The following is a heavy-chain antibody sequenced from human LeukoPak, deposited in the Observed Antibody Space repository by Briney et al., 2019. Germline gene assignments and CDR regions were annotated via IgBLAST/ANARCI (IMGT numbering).Heavy chain of an antibody. V-gene: IGHV3-7*01. CDR3: ASHYDSSGYYSYYFDY. CDR2: INQDGSEK. CDR1: GFTFRNSW. J-gene: IGHJ4*02. Sequence: GGSLRLSCAASGFTFRNSWMSWVRQAPGKGLEWVANINQDGSEKYYVDSVKGRFTISRDNAKNSLYLQMNSLRAEDTAVYYCASHYDSSGYYSYYFDYWGQGTLVTVSS. D-gene: IGHD3-22*01.